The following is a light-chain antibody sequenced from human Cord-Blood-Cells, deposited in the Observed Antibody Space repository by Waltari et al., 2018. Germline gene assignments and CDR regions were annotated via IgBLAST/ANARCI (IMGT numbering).Light chain of an antibody. CDR1: SRDVGGYNY. V-gene: IGLV2-14*01. J-gene: IGLJ3*02. CDR2: DVM. CDR3: SSYTSSSTWV. Sequence: QSALTRPASVSGSPGQSITISCTGTSRDVGGYNYVSWYQQHPGKAPQLMIYDVMKRPSGVSHRFSGYKSGNTASLTISGLQAEDEADYYCSSYTSSSTWVFGGGTKLTVL.